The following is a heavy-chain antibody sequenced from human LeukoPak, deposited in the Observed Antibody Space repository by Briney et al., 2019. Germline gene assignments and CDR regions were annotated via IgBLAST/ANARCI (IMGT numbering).Heavy chain of an antibody. V-gene: IGHV3-23*01. D-gene: IGHD6-13*01. CDR1: GFTFSSYA. J-gene: IGHJ3*02. CDR2: ISGSGGST. CDR3: AKVLYSSSWSLQGEDDAFDI. Sequence: GGSLRLSCAASGFTFSSYAMSWVRQAPGKGLEWVSAISGSGGSTYYADSVKGRFTISRDNSKNTLYLQMNSLRAEDTAVYYCAKVLYSSSWSLQGEDDAFDIWGQGTMVTVSS.